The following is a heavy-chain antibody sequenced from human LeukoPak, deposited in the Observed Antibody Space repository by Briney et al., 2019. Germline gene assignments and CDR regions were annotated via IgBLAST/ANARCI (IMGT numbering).Heavy chain of an antibody. CDR2: VNTVGSGT. D-gene: IGHD2/OR15-2a*01. CDR1: GFTFSSYW. J-gene: IGHJ5*02. Sequence: GGSLRLSCAASGFTFSSYWMHWVRQAPGKGLVWVSRVNTVGSGTTYADSVKGRFTISRDNAKNTLYLQMNSLRAEDTAVYYCVRVVSTNWFDPWGQGTLVTVSS. V-gene: IGHV3-74*01. CDR3: VRVVSTNWFDP.